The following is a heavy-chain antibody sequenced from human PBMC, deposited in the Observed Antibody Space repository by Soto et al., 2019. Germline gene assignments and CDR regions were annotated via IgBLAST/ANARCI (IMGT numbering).Heavy chain of an antibody. J-gene: IGHJ3*02. V-gene: IGHV5-51*01. CDR3: ARRPGSAFDI. CDR2: IYPADSDT. Sequence: GASLKISCKASGYSFTTNWIGWVRQMPGKGLEWMGIIYPADSDTRYSPSFQGQVTISADKSIITAYLQWSSLKASDTAMYYCARRPGSAFDIWGQGTMVTVSS. CDR1: GYSFTTNW. D-gene: IGHD3-10*01.